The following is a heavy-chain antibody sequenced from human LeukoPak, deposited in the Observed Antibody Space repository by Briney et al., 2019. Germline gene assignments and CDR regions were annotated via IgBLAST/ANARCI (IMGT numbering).Heavy chain of an antibody. CDR2: IKQDGSEK. J-gene: IGHJ4*02. CDR3: ASSLWFGYFDY. CDR1: GFTFSNYS. Sequence: PGGSLRLSCAASGFTFSNYSMNWVRQAPGKGLEWVANIKQDGSEKYYVDSVKGRFTISRDNAKNSLYLQMNSLRAEDTAVYYCASSLWFGYFDYWGQGTLVTVSS. D-gene: IGHD3-10*01. V-gene: IGHV3-7*01.